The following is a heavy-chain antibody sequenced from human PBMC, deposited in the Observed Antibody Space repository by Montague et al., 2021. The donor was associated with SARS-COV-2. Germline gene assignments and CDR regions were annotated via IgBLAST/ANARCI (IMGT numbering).Heavy chain of an antibody. CDR1: GGSLSGYY. D-gene: IGHD3-3*01. Sequence: SETRSLTCAVYGGSLSGYYCSWIRQPPVKGLDLIWEINHSGSTNYNSSPKSRVTILVYTSKNQFSLKLSFVTAADTAVYYCARGRSRIRIFGVPSMYYYMDVWGKGTTVTVSS. CDR2: INHSGST. J-gene: IGHJ6*03. V-gene: IGHV4-34*01. CDR3: ARGRSRIRIFGVPSMYYYMDV.